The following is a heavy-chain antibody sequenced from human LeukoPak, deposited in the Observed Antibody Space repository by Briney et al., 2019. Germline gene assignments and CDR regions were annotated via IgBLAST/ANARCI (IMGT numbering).Heavy chain of an antibody. Sequence: SVKVSCKASGGTFSSYAISWVRQAPGQGLEWMGGIIPIFGTANYAQRFQGRVTITADESTSTAYMELSSLRSEDTAVYYCAGAPTYYYDSSGYYLYWGQGTLVTVSS. CDR3: AGAPTYYYDSSGYYLY. CDR2: IIPIFGTA. CDR1: GGTFSSYA. D-gene: IGHD3-22*01. V-gene: IGHV1-69*13. J-gene: IGHJ4*02.